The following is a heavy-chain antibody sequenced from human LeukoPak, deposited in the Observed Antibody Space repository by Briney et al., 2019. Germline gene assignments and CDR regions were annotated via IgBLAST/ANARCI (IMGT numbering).Heavy chain of an antibody. CDR3: ARETGSIFAFDI. Sequence: PGGSLRLSCAASGFTFSTYWMSWVRQAPGKGLEWVANIQQDGNEKYYVDSVKGRFTISRDNAKNSLYLQMNRLRAEDTAVYYCARETGSIFAFDIWGQGTMVTVSS. CDR1: GFTFSTYW. D-gene: IGHD3-9*01. J-gene: IGHJ3*02. V-gene: IGHV3-7*01. CDR2: IQQDGNEK.